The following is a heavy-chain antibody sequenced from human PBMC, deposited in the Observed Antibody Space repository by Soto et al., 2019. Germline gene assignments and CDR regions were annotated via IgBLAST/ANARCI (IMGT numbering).Heavy chain of an antibody. Sequence: QVQLVQSGAEVKKPGSSVKASCKASGGTFSSYAISWVRQAPGQGLEWMGGIIPIFGTANYAQKFQGRVTIXAXXSTSTAYMELSSLRSEDTAVYYCARRWLPLGGMDVWGQGTTVTVSS. CDR1: GGTFSSYA. CDR2: IIPIFGTA. J-gene: IGHJ6*02. CDR3: ARRWLPLGGMDV. D-gene: IGHD5-12*01. V-gene: IGHV1-69*12.